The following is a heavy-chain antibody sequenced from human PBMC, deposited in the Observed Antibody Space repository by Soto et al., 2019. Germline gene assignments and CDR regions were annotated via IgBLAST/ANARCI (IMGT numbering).Heavy chain of an antibody. CDR2: ISAYNGNT. CDR1: GYTFTSYG. CDR3: ARDLLAVAGTEGVGFDY. D-gene: IGHD6-19*01. J-gene: IGHJ4*02. V-gene: IGHV1-18*01. Sequence: QVQLVQSGAEVKKPGASVKVSCKASGYTFTSYGISWVRQAPGQGLEWMGWISAYNGNTYYAQKLHRRLTMTTDTSTSTAYMELRSLTSDDTAVYYCARDLLAVAGTEGVGFDYWGQVTLVTVSS.